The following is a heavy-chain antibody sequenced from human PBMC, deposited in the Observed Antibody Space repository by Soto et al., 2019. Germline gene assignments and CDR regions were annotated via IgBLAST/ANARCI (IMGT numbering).Heavy chain of an antibody. CDR2: IYTAGGT. CDR3: ARALPVAKGGFDP. J-gene: IGHJ5*02. CDR1: GFTVSNTY. V-gene: IGHV3-53*01. Sequence: AGGSLRLSCAASGFTVSNTYMTWVRQPPGKGLECVSVIYTAGGTNYADSVKGRFIISRDSSKNTLYLQMNSLRAEDTAVYYCARALPVAKGGFDPWGQGTLVTVSS. D-gene: IGHD2-2*01.